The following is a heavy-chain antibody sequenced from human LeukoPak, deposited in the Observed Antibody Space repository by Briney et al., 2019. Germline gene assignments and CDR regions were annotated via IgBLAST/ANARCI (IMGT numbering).Heavy chain of an antibody. CDR2: IYYSGST. D-gene: IGHD3-16*02. Sequence: PSETLSLTCTVSGYSISSGYYWGWIRQPPGKGLEWIGSIYYSGSTYYNPSLKSRVTISVDTSKNQFSLKLSSVTAADTAVYYCARMVLYDYVWGSYRYRSLDYWGQGTLVTVSS. CDR1: GYSISSGYY. CDR3: ARMVLYDYVWGSYRYRSLDY. V-gene: IGHV4-38-2*02. J-gene: IGHJ4*02.